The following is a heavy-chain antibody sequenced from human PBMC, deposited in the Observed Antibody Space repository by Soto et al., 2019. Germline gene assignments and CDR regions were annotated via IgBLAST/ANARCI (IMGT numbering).Heavy chain of an antibody. CDR3: ARDRGRRDGYNNFDF. Sequence: QVQLMQSGAEVKKPGSSVKVSCKASGGTFSTDPISWVRQALGQGLEWMGGIIPSFGSATYAQKFQDRVTITADESTRTVYMELSSLKSEDTALYYCARDRGRRDGYNNFDFWGQGTLVTVSS. J-gene: IGHJ4*02. CDR2: IIPSFGSA. D-gene: IGHD5-12*01. CDR1: GGTFSTDP. V-gene: IGHV1-69*12.